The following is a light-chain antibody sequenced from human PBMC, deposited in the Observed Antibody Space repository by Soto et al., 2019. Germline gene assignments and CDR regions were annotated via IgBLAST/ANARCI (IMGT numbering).Light chain of an antibody. CDR1: SSDVGSYNL. Sequence: ALTQPASVSGSPGQSITISCTGTSSDVGSYNLVSWYQQHPGKAPKLMIYEGSKRPSGVSNRFSGSKSGNTASLTISGLQAEDEADYYCCSSAGSSTFLYVFGTGTKVTVL. J-gene: IGLJ1*01. V-gene: IGLV2-23*03. CDR3: CSSAGSSTFLYV. CDR2: EGS.